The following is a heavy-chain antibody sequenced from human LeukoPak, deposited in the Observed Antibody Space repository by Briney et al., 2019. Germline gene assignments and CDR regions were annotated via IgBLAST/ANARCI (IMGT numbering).Heavy chain of an antibody. Sequence: SETLSLTCTVSGGSISSDSYYWAWIRQPPGKGLEWIASIYYSGSTYYNPSLKSRVTISVDTSRNQFSLKLNSVTAADTAVYYXASLXXAGLSEGYRGQGTLVIVSS. CDR1: GGSISSDSYY. V-gene: IGHV4-39*01. CDR3: ASLXXAGLSEGY. J-gene: IGHJ4*02. CDR2: IYYSGST.